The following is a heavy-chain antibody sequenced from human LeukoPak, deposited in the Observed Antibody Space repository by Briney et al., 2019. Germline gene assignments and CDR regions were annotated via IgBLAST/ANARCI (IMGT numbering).Heavy chain of an antibody. J-gene: IGHJ3*02. Sequence: SLTXTXXGGSXXXXYWXXXXXXXXXXXEWIGYIYYSGSTNYNPSLKSRVTISVDTSKNQFSLKLSSVTAADTAVYYCARVSAADAFDIWGQGTMVTVSS. CDR1: GGSXXXXY. CDR3: ARVSAADAFDI. V-gene: IGHV4-59*01. CDR2: IYYSGST.